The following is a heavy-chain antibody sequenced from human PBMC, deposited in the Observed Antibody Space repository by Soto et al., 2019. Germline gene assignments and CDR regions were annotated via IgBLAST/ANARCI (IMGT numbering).Heavy chain of an antibody. V-gene: IGHV4-59*08. CDR2: IYYSGGT. Sequence: PSETLSLTCTVSGGSISSYYWSWIRQPPGKGLEWIGYIYYSGGTNYNPSLKSRVTISVDTSKNQFSLKLSSVTAADTAVYYCARHHDSWGQGTPVTVSS. CDR1: GGSISSYY. CDR3: ARHHDS. J-gene: IGHJ4*02.